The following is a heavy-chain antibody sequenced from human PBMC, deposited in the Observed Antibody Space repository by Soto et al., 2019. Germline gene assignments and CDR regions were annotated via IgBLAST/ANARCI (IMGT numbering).Heavy chain of an antibody. J-gene: IGHJ6*02. D-gene: IGHD3-3*01. CDR2: IYYSGST. V-gene: IGHV4-39*01. CDR1: GGSISSSSYY. CDR3: ARHSAASYFGVVTPIYYYGMDV. Sequence: SETLSLTCTVSGGSISSSSYYWGWIRQPPGKGLEWIGSIYYSGSTYYNPSLKSRVTISVDTTKNQFSLKLSSVTAADTAVYYCARHSAASYFGVVTPIYYYGMDVWGQGTTVTSP.